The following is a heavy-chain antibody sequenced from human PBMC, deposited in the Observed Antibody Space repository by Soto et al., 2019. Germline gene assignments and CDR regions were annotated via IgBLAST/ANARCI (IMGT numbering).Heavy chain of an antibody. D-gene: IGHD6-6*01. J-gene: IGHJ4*02. CDR1: GFTFSNAW. CDR2: IKSKTDGGTT. CDR3: TTDPPWSSSSSPDY. V-gene: IGHV3-15*01. Sequence: EVQLVESGGGLVKPGGSLRLSCAASGFTFSNAWMSWVRQAPGKGLEWVGRIKSKTDGGTTDYAAPVKGRFTISRDDSKNTLYLQMNSLKTEDTAVYYCTTDPPWSSSSSPDYWGQGTLVTVSS.